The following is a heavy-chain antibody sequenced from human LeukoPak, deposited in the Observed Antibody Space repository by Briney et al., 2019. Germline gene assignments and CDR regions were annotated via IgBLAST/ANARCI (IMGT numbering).Heavy chain of an antibody. CDR1: GGSISYYY. V-gene: IGHV4-59*12. Sequence: SETLSLTCTVSGGSISYYYWSWIRQPPGKGLQWIGYVYYSGSTNYNPSLKSRVTISVDTSKNQFSLKLSSVTAADTAVYYCARGGYYYDSSGYYSIDYWGQGTLVTVSS. D-gene: IGHD3-22*01. CDR2: VYYSGST. CDR3: ARGGYYYDSSGYYSIDY. J-gene: IGHJ4*02.